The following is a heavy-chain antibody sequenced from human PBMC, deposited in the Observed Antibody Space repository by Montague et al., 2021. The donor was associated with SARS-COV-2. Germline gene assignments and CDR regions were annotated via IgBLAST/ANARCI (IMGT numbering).Heavy chain of an antibody. CDR2: IYSGGSST. V-gene: IGHV3-23*03. Sequence: SLRLFCAASGFTFSSYAMSWVRQAPGKGLEWVSVIYSGGSSTYYADSVKGRFTISRDNSKNTLYLQMNSLRAEDTAVYYCAKGLKYSGSYSTLDYWGQGTLVTVSS. J-gene: IGHJ4*02. D-gene: IGHD1-26*01. CDR1: GFTFSSYA. CDR3: AKGLKYSGSYSTLDY.